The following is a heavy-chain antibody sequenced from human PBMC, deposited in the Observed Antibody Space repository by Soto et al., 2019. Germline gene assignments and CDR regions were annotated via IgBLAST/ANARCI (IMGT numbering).Heavy chain of an antibody. Sequence: VQLVESGGGLVQPGGSLRLSCAASGFTFSSYAMHWVRQAPGKGLEWVAVISYDGSNKYYADSVKGRFTISRDNSKNTLYLQMNSLRAEDTAVYYCASLGYCSGGSCYRPSDYWGQGTLVTVSS. CDR1: GFTFSSYA. J-gene: IGHJ4*02. D-gene: IGHD2-15*01. CDR3: ASLGYCSGGSCYRPSDY. CDR2: ISYDGSNK. V-gene: IGHV3-30-3*01.